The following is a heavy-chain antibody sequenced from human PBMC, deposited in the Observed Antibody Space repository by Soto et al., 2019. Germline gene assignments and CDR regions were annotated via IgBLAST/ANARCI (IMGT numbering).Heavy chain of an antibody. J-gene: IGHJ4*02. CDR2: ISYDGTNK. CDR1: GFSFSISP. V-gene: IGHV3-30-3*01. CDR3: ARDPKTSGGQHWAFNYFDS. Sequence: QVQLVESGGGVVQPGRSLRLSCAASGFSFSISPMHWVRQAPGKGPEWVALISYDGTNKFYAESVKGRFTISRDNSKSTLYLQVDSLIPEDAAVYYCARDPKTSGGQHWAFNYFDSWGQGTLVTVSS. D-gene: IGHD7-27*01.